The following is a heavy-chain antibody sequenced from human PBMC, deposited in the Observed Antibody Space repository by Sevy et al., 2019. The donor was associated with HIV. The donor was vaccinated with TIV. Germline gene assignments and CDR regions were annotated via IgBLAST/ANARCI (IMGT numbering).Heavy chain of an antibody. D-gene: IGHD2-8*01. J-gene: IGHJ4*02. V-gene: IGHV3-23*01. CDR2: LSFGCGKI. CDR3: AGEGCTRPHGY. Sequence: GGSLRLSCAASGFAFYDYSMSWIRQAPGKGLEWVATLSFGCGKINYADSVKGRFTISRDNSKNSFYLQMDNLRVEDTALYYCAGEGCTRPHGYWGQGTRVTVSS. CDR1: GFAFYDYS.